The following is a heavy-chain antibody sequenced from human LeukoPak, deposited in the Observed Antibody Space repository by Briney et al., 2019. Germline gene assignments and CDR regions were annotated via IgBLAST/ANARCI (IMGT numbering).Heavy chain of an antibody. D-gene: IGHD1-26*01. CDR2: IRSDGSNK. J-gene: IGHJ4*02. CDR3: ASGVGLTLRDF. CDR1: GFTFSSHG. Sequence: GGSLRLSCAASGFTFSSHGMHWVRQAPGKGLEWVAFIRSDGSNKYHADSVKGRFTISRDNSKNTVYLQMNSLRAEDTAVYYCASGVGLTLRDFWGQGTLLAVSS. V-gene: IGHV3-30*02.